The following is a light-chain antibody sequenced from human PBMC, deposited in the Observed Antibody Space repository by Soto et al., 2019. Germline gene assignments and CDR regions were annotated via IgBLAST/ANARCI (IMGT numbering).Light chain of an antibody. V-gene: IGKV1-39*01. CDR2: AAS. Sequence: DIQMTQSPSYLSASVRDRVTITCRASQSISSYLNWYQQKPGKAPKVLIYAASSLQSGVPSRFSGSGSGTDFTLTISSLQPEDFASYYCQQSYSTPLTFGGGTKVEIK. CDR1: QSISSY. J-gene: IGKJ4*01. CDR3: QQSYSTPLT.